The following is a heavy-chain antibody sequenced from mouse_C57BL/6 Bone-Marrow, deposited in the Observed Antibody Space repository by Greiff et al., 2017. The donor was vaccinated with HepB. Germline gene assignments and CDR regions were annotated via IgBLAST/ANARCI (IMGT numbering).Heavy chain of an antibody. CDR3: TRHYGRKGYYFDY. J-gene: IGHJ2*01. CDR1: GYTFTDYE. D-gene: IGHD1-1*01. Sequence: VKVVESGAELVRPGASVTLSCKASGYTFTDYEMHWVKQTPVHGLEWIVAIDPETGGTAYNQKFKGKAILTADKSSSTAYMELRSLTSEDSAVYYCTRHYGRKGYYFDYWGQGTTLTVSS. V-gene: IGHV1-15*01. CDR2: IDPETGGT.